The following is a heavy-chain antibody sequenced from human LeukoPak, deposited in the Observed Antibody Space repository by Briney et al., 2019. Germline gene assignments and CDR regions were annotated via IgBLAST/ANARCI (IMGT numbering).Heavy chain of an antibody. CDR1: GYSFISYW. Sequence: GESLKISCQGSGYSFISYWIAWVRQMPGKGLEWMGIIYPGDSDTTYSPSFQGQVTISADKSLNTAYLLWRSLKASDTAMYYCARSFAHVERYYFDYWGQRTLVSVSS. V-gene: IGHV5-51*01. D-gene: IGHD1-1*01. J-gene: IGHJ4*02. CDR2: IYPGDSDT. CDR3: ARSFAHVERYYFDY.